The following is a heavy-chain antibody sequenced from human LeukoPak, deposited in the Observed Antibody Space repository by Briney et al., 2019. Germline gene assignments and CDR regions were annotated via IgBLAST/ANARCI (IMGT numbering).Heavy chain of an antibody. CDR1: GYTFTRFY. Sequence: ASVKVSCKASGYTFTRFYIHWVRQAPGQGLEWMGLINPNSGSTNFAQKFQGRVTMTRDTSTSTVYMEMSILRSEDTALYYCASAPEMATTALEYWGQGTLVTVSS. V-gene: IGHV1-46*01. CDR3: ASAPEMATTALEY. CDR2: INPNSGST. D-gene: IGHD5-24*01. J-gene: IGHJ4*02.